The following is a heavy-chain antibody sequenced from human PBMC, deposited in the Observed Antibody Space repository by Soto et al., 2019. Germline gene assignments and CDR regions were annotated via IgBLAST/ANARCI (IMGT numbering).Heavy chain of an antibody. CDR3: AKYSSSWSYYYYGMDV. V-gene: IGHV3-30*18. CDR1: GFTFSSYG. CDR2: ISYDGSNK. D-gene: IGHD6-13*01. Sequence: PGGSLRLSCAASGFTFSSYGMHWARQAPGKGLEWVAVISYDGSNKYYADSVKGRFTISRDNSKNTLYLQMNSLRAEDTAVYYCAKYSSSWSYYYYGMDVWGQGTTVTVSS. J-gene: IGHJ6*02.